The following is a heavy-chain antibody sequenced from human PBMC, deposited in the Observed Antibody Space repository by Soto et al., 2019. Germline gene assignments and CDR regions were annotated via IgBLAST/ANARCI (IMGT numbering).Heavy chain of an antibody. CDR3: ARVVVVVAAHYGMDV. Sequence: SETLSLTCTVSGGSISSGGYYWSWIRQHPGKGLEWIGYIYYSGSTYYNPSLKSRVTISVDTSKNQFSLKLSSVTAADTAVYYCARVVVVVAAHYGMDVWGQGTTVTVSS. CDR1: GGSISSGGYY. J-gene: IGHJ6*02. D-gene: IGHD2-15*01. CDR2: IYYSGST. V-gene: IGHV4-31*03.